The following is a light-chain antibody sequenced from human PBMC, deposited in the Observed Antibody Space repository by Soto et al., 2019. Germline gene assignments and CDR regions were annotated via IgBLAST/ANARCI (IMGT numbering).Light chain of an antibody. Sequence: AIRMTQSPSSFSASTGDRVTITCRASQGISSYLAWYQQKPGKAPKLLIYAASTLQSGVPSRFSGSGSGTDFTLTLSCLQSEDFATYYCQQYYRYPHTFGQGTKVEIK. CDR2: AAS. CDR1: QGISSY. CDR3: QQYYRYPHT. V-gene: IGKV1-8*01. J-gene: IGKJ1*01.